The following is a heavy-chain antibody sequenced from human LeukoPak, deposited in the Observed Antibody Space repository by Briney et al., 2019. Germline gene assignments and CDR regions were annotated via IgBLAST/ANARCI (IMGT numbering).Heavy chain of an antibody. D-gene: IGHD3-10*02. CDR2: IYSGGRT. CDR1: GFTFSSCA. J-gene: IGHJ6*04. V-gene: IGHV3-66*01. CDR3: AELGITMIGGV. Sequence: PGGSLRLSCAASGFTFSSCAMNWVRQAPGKGLEWVSVIYSGGRTDYADSVKGRFTISRDSSKNSLYLQMNSLRAEDTAVYYCAELGITMIGGVWGKGTTVTISS.